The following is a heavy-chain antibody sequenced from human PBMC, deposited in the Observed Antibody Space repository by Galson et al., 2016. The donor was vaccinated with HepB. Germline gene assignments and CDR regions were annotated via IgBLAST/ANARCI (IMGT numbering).Heavy chain of an antibody. CDR3: ARDPGVAAAGHYNGLDV. J-gene: IGHJ6*02. D-gene: IGHD6-13*01. CDR1: GDTFSSYA. CDR2: IIPIFGTT. V-gene: IGHV1-69*13. Sequence: SVKVSCKASGDTFSSYAVSWVRQAPGQGLEWMGGIIPIFGTTNYAQKFPGRVTITADESTSTAYMELSSLRSEDTAVYYCARDPGVAAAGHYNGLDVWGQGTTVTVSS.